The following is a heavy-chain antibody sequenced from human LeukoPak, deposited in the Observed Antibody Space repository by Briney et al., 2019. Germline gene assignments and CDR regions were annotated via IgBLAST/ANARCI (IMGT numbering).Heavy chain of an antibody. V-gene: IGHV1-69*06. CDR3: PRGLDVRGSYYGSYYYMDV. Sequence: SVKVSCKASGGTFSSYAISWVRQAPGQGLEWMGGIIPIFGTANYAQKFQGRVTITAETSTSTAYKELRSLRSEATAVYYCPRGLDVRGSYYGSYYYMDVWGKGTTVTASS. CDR2: IIPIFGTA. CDR1: GGTFSSYA. D-gene: IGHD1-26*01. J-gene: IGHJ6*03.